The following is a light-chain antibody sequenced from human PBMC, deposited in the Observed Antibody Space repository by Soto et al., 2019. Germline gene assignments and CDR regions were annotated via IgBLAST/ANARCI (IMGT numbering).Light chain of an antibody. J-gene: IGKJ4*01. CDR1: QSVSSN. Sequence: EIVMTQSPATLSVSPGERATLSCRASQSVSSNLAWYQQKPGQAPRLLIYGASTRATGIPARFSGSGSGTEFTLTISSLQSDDCAVDYCQQYNNWPLTFGGGTKVEIQ. CDR2: GAS. V-gene: IGKV3-15*01. CDR3: QQYNNWPLT.